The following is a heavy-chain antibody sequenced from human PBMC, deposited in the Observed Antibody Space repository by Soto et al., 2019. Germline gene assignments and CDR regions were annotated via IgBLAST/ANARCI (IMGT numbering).Heavy chain of an antibody. CDR3: AHKGSGSRAIDY. D-gene: IGHD3-10*01. CDR1: GFSLSTSGVG. CDR2: IYWDDSK. Sequence: SGPTLVNPTQTPTLTCTFSGFSLSTSGVGVGWIRQPPGKALEWLAVIYWDDSKTYSPSLKSRLTITKDTSRDQVVLTMTNMDPVDTATYYCAHKGSGSRAIDYWGQGALVTVSS. J-gene: IGHJ4*02. V-gene: IGHV2-5*02.